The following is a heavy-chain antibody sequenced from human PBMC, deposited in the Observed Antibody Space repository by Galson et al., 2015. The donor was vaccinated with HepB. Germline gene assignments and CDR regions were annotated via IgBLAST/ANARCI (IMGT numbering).Heavy chain of an antibody. CDR2: IDWDDDK. CDR3: ARTPYSGAYYDVDPFSYYYMDV. CDR1: GFSLTTSGMS. V-gene: IGHV2-70*01. J-gene: IGHJ6*03. D-gene: IGHD1-26*01. Sequence: PALVKPTQTLTLTCTFSGFSLTTSGMSVSWIRQPPGKALEWLALIDWDDDKYFSTSLKTRLTISKDTSKNQVVLTMTNMEPADTATFYCARTPYSGAYYDVDPFSYYYMDVWGEGTTVTVSS.